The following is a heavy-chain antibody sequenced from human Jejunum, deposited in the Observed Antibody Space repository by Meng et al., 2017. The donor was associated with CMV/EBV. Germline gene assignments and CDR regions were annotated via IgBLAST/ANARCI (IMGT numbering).Heavy chain of an antibody. CDR2: IHFDGSHN. CDR3: ARDPSQYSSSYYFDY. J-gene: IGHJ4*02. V-gene: IGHV3-30*03. D-gene: IGHD6-6*01. Sequence: SGCSFSNYGRHWVRQPPGKGLEWVAVIHFDGSHNYYEDSVKGRFTISRDNSKNTLYLQMNSLRPEDTAVYYCARDPSQYSSSYYFDYWGQGTLVTVSS. CDR1: GCSFSNYG.